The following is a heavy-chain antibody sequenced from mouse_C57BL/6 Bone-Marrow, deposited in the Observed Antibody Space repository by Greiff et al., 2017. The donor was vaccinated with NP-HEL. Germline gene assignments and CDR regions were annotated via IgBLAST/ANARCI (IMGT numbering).Heavy chain of an antibody. CDR1: GFTFSDYY. CDR2: ISNGGGST. J-gene: IGHJ1*03. CDR3: ARQDGSSSFDV. D-gene: IGHD1-1*01. Sequence: DVMLVESGGGLVQPGGSLKLSCAASGFTFSDYYMYWVRQTPEKRLEWVAYISNGGGSTYYPDTVKGRFTISRDNAKNTLYLQMSRLKSEDTAMYYCARQDGSSSFDVWGTGTTVTVSS. V-gene: IGHV5-12*01.